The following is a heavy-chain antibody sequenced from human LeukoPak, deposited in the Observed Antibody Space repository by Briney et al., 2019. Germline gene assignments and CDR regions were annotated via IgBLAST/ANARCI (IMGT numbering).Heavy chain of an antibody. CDR3: ARNFGSGSPNYYTYYGLDV. Sequence: PGGSLRLSCAASGFTFSDYYMSWIRQAPGKGLEWVSYISSSDTYTNYADSVKGRFTISRDNAKNSLYLQMNSLRAEDTAVYYCARNFGSGSPNYYTYYGLDVWGQGTTVTVSS. CDR1: GFTFSDYY. CDR2: ISSSDTYT. V-gene: IGHV3-11*06. D-gene: IGHD3-10*01. J-gene: IGHJ6*02.